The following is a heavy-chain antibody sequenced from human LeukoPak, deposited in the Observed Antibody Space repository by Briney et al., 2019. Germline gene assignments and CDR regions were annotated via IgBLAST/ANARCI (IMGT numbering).Heavy chain of an antibody. CDR2: VSSNGDRT. Sequence: GGSLRLSCAASGFTFSSYTMYWVRQAPGKGLEYVSAVSSNGDRTYYANSVKGRFTISRDNSKNTLYLQMGSLRAEDMAVYYCARARAAYFALFQHWGQGSLVIVSS. CDR3: ARARAAYFALFQH. J-gene: IGHJ1*01. D-gene: IGHD3-9*01. CDR1: GFTFSSYT. V-gene: IGHV3-64*01.